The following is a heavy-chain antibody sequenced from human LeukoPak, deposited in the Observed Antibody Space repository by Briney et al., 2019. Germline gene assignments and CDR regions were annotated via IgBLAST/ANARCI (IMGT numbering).Heavy chain of an antibody. V-gene: IGHV4-59*01. Sequence: PSETLSLTCTVSGVSISNYYWSWIRQPPGKGLEWLGYIYYSGSTNYNPSLKSRVTISVDTSKNHFSLKLSSVTAADTAVYYCARVAGSNYYYYGMDVWGQGTTVTVSS. CDR2: IYYSGST. CDR3: ARVAGSNYYYYGMDV. J-gene: IGHJ6*02. CDR1: GVSISNYY.